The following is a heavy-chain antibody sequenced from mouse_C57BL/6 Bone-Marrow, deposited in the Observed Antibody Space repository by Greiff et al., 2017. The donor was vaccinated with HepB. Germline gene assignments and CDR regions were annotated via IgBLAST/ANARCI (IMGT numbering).Heavy chain of an antibody. CDR2: ISSGSSTI. CDR1: GFTFSDYG. J-gene: IGHJ2*01. CDR3: ARYYYPYY. V-gene: IGHV5-17*01. D-gene: IGHD1-1*01. Sequence: EVKLMESGGGLVKPGGSLKISCAASGFTFSDYGMHWVRQAPEKGLEWVAYISSGSSTIYYADTVKGRFTISRDNAKNTLFLQMTRLRSEDTAMYYCARYYYPYYWGQGTTLTVSS.